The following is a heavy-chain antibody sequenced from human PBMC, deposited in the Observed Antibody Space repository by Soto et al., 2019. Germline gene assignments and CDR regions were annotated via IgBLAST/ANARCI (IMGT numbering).Heavy chain of an antibody. D-gene: IGHD3-10*01. CDR3: ARATKRFGELCWFDP. Sequence: SETLSLTCTVSGGSISSGGYYWSWIRQHPGKGLEWIGYIYYSGSTYYNPSLKSRVTISVDTSKNQFSLKLSSVTAADTAVYYCARATKRFGELCWFDPWGQGTLVTVSS. J-gene: IGHJ5*02. CDR2: IYYSGST. CDR1: GGSISSGGYY. V-gene: IGHV4-31*03.